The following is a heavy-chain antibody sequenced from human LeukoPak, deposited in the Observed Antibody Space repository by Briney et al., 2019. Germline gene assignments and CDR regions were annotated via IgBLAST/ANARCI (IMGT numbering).Heavy chain of an antibody. CDR1: GGSISSSSYY. V-gene: IGHV4-39*01. CDR2: IYYSGST. J-gene: IGHJ5*02. Sequence: SETLSLTCTVSGGSISSSSYYWGWIRQPPGKGLEWIGSIYYSGSTYYNPSLKSRVTISVDTSKNQFSLKLSSVTAADTAVYYCAPGGMGAIGVNWFDPWGQGTLVTVFS. CDR3: APGGMGAIGVNWFDP. D-gene: IGHD1-26*01.